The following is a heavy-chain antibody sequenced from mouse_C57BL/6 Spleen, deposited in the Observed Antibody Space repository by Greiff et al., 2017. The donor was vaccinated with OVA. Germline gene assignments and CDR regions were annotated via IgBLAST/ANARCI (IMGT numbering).Heavy chain of an antibody. Sequence: QVQLKQPGAELVKPGASVKLSCKASGYTFTSYWMHWVKQRPGQGLEWIGMIHPNSGSTNYNEKFKSKATLTVDKSSSTAYMQLSSLTSEDSAVYYCASDSSGYYAMDYWGQGTSVTVSS. D-gene: IGHD3-2*02. CDR3: ASDSSGYYAMDY. CDR2: IHPNSGST. J-gene: IGHJ4*01. CDR1: GYTFTSYW. V-gene: IGHV1-64*01.